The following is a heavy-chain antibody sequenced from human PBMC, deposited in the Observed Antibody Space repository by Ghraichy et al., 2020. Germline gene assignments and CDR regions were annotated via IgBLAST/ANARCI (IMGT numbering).Heavy chain of an antibody. J-gene: IGHJ5*02. D-gene: IGHD5-12*01. V-gene: IGHV3-48*02. CDR2: ISSSSSTI. Sequence: GSLRLSCAASGFTFSSYSMNWVRQAPGKGLEWVSYISSSSSTIYYADSVKGRFTISRDNAKNSLYLQMNSLRDEDTAVYYCARVPRGYSGYDPSGYNWFDPWGQGTLVTVSS. CDR3: ARVPRGYSGYDPSGYNWFDP. CDR1: GFTFSSYS.